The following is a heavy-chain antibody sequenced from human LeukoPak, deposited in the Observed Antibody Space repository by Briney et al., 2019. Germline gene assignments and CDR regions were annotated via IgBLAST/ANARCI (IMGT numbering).Heavy chain of an antibody. V-gene: IGHV3-23*01. D-gene: IGHD4-17*01. J-gene: IGHJ4*02. Sequence: GGSLRLSCAASGFTFSSYAMSWVRQAPGKGLEWVSAISGSGGSTYYADSVKGRFTISRDNSKNTLYLQMNSLRAEDTAVYYCAKGGPTTVTTRYYLDYWGQGTLVTVSS. CDR2: ISGSGGST. CDR1: GFTFSSYA. CDR3: AKGGPTTVTTRYYLDY.